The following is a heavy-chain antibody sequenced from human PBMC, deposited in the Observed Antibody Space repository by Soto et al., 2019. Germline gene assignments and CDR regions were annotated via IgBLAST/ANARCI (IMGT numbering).Heavy chain of an antibody. CDR1: GYTFTSYD. V-gene: IGHV1-8*01. Sequence: ASVKVSCKASGYTFTSYDINWVRQATGQGLEWMGWMNPNSGNTGYAQKFQGRVTMTRNTSISTAYMELSSLRSEDTAVYYCARGNLERKRPYYYYYMDVWGKGTTVTVSS. D-gene: IGHD6-6*01. CDR3: ARGNLERKRPYYYYYMDV. J-gene: IGHJ6*03. CDR2: MNPNSGNT.